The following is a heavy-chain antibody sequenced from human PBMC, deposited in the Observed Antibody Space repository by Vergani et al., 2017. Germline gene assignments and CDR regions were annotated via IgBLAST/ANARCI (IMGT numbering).Heavy chain of an antibody. Sequence: QVQLVQSGAEVKKPGSSVKVSCKASGGTFSSYAISWVRQAPGQGLEWMGRIIPIFGTANYAQKFQGRVTITADESTSTAYMELSSLRSEDTAVYYCARDVGYSYGYSPDAFDIWGQGTMVTVSS. CDR1: GGTFSSYA. V-gene: IGHV1-69*18. CDR2: IIPIFGTA. J-gene: IGHJ3*02. CDR3: ARDVGYSYGYSPDAFDI. D-gene: IGHD5-18*01.